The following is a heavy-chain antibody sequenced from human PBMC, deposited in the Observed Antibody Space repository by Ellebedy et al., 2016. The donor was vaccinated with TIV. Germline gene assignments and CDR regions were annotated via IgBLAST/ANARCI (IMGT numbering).Heavy chain of an antibody. Sequence: SETLSLXXTVSGGSISSYYWSWIRQPPGKGLEWIGYIYYSGSTNYNPSLKSRVTISVDTSKNQFSLKLSSVTAADTAVYYCARCMVAYYYGPNWFDPWGQGTLVTVSS. J-gene: IGHJ5*02. CDR3: ARCMVAYYYGPNWFDP. D-gene: IGHD3-10*01. CDR2: IYYSGST. V-gene: IGHV4-59*12. CDR1: GGSISSYY.